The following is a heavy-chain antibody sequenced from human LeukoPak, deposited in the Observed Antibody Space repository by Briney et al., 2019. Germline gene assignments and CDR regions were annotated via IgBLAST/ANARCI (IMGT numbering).Heavy chain of an antibody. J-gene: IGHJ4*02. D-gene: IGHD6-13*01. Sequence: PSETLSLTCAVYGVSFSGYYWSWIRQPPGKGLEWIGEINHSGSTNYNPSLKSRVTISVDTSKNQFSLKLSSVTAADTAVYYCARGGWESSSSWYHYWGQGTLVTVSS. V-gene: IGHV4-34*01. CDR1: GVSFSGYY. CDR2: INHSGST. CDR3: ARGGWESSSSWYHY.